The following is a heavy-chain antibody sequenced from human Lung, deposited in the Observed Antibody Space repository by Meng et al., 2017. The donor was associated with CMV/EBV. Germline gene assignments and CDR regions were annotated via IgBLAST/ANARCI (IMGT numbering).Heavy chain of an antibody. D-gene: IGHD5-18*01. CDR2: ISSSGSTI. CDR1: RFTFSSYE. V-gene: IGHV3-48*03. CDR3: ARDTSGYSYGSHGYYYGMAV. J-gene: IGHJ6*02. Sequence: GGSLRLSCAASRFTFSSYEMNWVRQAPGKGLEWVSYISSSGSTIYYADSVKGRFTISRDNAKNSLYLQMNSLRAEDTAVYYCARDTSGYSYGSHGYYYGMAVWGQGTTVTVSS.